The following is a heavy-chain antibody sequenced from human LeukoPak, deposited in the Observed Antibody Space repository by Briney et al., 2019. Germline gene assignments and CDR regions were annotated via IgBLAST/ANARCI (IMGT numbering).Heavy chain of an antibody. CDR3: AREPPGRIAVAATNWFDP. CDR2: INTNTGSP. D-gene: IGHD6-19*01. Sequence: GASVKVSCKASGYTFTSYAMNWVRQAPGQGLEWMGWINTNTGSPTYAQGFTGRFVFSLDTSVSTAYLQISSLKAEDTAVYYCAREPPGRIAVAATNWFDPWAREPWSPSPQ. V-gene: IGHV7-4-1*02. CDR1: GYTFTSYA. J-gene: IGHJ5*02.